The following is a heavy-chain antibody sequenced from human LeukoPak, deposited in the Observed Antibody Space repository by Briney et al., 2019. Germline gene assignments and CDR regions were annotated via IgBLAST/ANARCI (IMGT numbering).Heavy chain of an antibody. CDR2: INHSGST. CDR1: GGSFSGYY. J-gene: IGHJ4*02. Sequence: SETLSLTCAVYGGSFSGYYWSWIRQPPGKGLEWIGEINHSGSTNYNPSLKSRVTISVDTSKNQFSLKLSSVTAADTAVYYCARDRRVGATTYYFDYWGQGTLVTVSS. V-gene: IGHV4-34*01. D-gene: IGHD1-26*01. CDR3: ARDRRVGATTYYFDY.